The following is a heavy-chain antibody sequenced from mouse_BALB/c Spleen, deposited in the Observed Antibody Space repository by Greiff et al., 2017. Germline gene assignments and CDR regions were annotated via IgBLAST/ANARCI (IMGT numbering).Heavy chain of an antibody. CDR2: ISDGGSYT. Sequence: EVQLVESGGGLVKPGGSLKLSCAASGFTFSDYYMYWVRQTPEKRLEWVATISDGGSYTYYPDSVKGRFTISRDNAKNNLYLQMSSLKSEDTAMYYCARELGRGYFDYWGQGTTLTVSS. J-gene: IGHJ2*01. D-gene: IGHD4-1*01. CDR1: GFTFSDYY. V-gene: IGHV5-4*02. CDR3: ARELGRGYFDY.